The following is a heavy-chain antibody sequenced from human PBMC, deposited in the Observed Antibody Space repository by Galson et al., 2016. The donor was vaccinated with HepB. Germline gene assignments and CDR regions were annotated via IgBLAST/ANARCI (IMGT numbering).Heavy chain of an antibody. Sequence: SVKVSCKASGGTFSTSAIIWVRQAPGQGLEWMGGIIPIFSVANYAQKFQDRVTITADKSTSTAYMELSGLRSEDTAVYYCARPSSSGWCYFDYWGQGTLVTVSS. CDR1: GGTFSTSA. J-gene: IGHJ4*02. V-gene: IGHV1-69*10. D-gene: IGHD6-19*01. CDR3: ARPSSSGWCYFDY. CDR2: IIPIFSVA.